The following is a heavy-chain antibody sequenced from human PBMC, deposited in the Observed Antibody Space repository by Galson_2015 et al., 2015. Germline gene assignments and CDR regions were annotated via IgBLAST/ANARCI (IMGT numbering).Heavy chain of an antibody. Sequence: SVKVSCKASGGTFSSYAISWVRQAPGQGLEWMGGIIPIFGTANYAQKFQGRVTITADESTSTAYMELSSLRSEDTAVYYCARAYSNYAPAEDYWGQGTLVTVSS. D-gene: IGHD4-11*01. J-gene: IGHJ4*02. CDR2: IIPIFGTA. CDR3: ARAYSNYAPAEDY. V-gene: IGHV1-69*13. CDR1: GGTFSSYA.